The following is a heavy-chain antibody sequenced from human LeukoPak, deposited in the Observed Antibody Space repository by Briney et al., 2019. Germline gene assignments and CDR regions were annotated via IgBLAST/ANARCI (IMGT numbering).Heavy chain of an antibody. CDR1: GGSISSGSYY. D-gene: IGHD3-9*01. CDR2: IYTSGST. V-gene: IGHV4-61*02. Sequence: SQTLSLTCTVSGGSISSGSYYWSWIRQPAGKGLEWIGRIYTSGSTNYNPSLKSRVTISVDTSKNQFSLKLSSVTAADTAVYYCAREGEGIYDILTGYYDYWGQGTLVTVSS. CDR3: AREGEGIYDILTGYYDY. J-gene: IGHJ4*02.